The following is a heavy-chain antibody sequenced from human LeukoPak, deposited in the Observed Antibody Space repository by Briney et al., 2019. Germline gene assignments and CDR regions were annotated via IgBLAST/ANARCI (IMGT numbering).Heavy chain of an antibody. J-gene: IGHJ6*02. V-gene: IGHV4-59*01. Sequence: SETLSLTCTVSGGSISSYYWSWIRQPSGKGLEWIGYIYYSGSTNYNPSLKSRVTISVDTSKNQFSLQLSSVTAADTAVYYCARAVSSSGWGLYYYYGMDVWGQGTTVTVSS. CDR1: GGSISSYY. CDR3: ARAVSSSGWGLYYYYGMDV. D-gene: IGHD6-19*01. CDR2: IYYSGST.